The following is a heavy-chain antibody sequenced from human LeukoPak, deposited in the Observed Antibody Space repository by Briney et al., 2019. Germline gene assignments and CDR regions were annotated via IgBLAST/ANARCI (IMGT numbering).Heavy chain of an antibody. Sequence: SETLPLTCTVSGGSISSGSYYWSWIRQPAGKGLEWIGRIYTSGSTNYTPSLKSRVTISVDTSKNQFSLKLSSVTAADTAVYYCARSSRDYYDSSGYSFDYWGQGTLVTVSS. D-gene: IGHD3-22*01. CDR1: GGSISSGSYY. CDR3: ARSSRDYYDSSGYSFDY. CDR2: IYTSGST. J-gene: IGHJ4*02. V-gene: IGHV4-61*02.